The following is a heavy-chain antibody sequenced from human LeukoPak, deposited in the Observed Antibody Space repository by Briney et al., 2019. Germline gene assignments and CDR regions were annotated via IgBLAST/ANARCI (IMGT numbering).Heavy chain of an antibody. CDR3: ARDSYSSGAHFDY. CDR2: INSDGSST. J-gene: IGHJ4*02. CDR1: GFTFSSYW. Sequence: GGSLRLSCAASGFTFSSYWMHWVRQAPGKGLVWVSLINSDGSSTSYADSVKGRFTISRDNAKNTLYLQMNSLRAEDTAVYYCARDSYSSGAHFDYWGQGTLVTVSS. V-gene: IGHV3-74*01. D-gene: IGHD6-19*01.